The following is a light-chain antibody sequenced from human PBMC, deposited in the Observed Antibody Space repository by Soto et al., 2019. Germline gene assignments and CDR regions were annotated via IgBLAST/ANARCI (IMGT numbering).Light chain of an antibody. CDR1: QSVSSSY. V-gene: IGKV3-11*01. Sequence: PGERVTLSCRASQSVSSSYLTWYQQKPGQAPSLLIYDTSNRATGIPARFSGSGSGTDFTLTISSLEPEDFAIYFCQQRSDWPRITFGQGTLLEIK. J-gene: IGKJ5*01. CDR3: QQRSDWPRIT. CDR2: DTS.